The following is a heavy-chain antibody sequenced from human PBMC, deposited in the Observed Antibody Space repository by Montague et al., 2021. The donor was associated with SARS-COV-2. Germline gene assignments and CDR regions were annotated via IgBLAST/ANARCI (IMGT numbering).Heavy chain of an antibody. V-gene: IGHV3-9*01. Sequence: SLRLSCAASGFTFEDYAMHWVRQAPGKGLEWVSGISWDSGSIGYGDSVKGRFSISRDNAKNSLYLQMNSLRAEDTALYYCAKVGTAAAGTTFSRYFQHWGQGTLVTVSS. J-gene: IGHJ1*01. CDR3: AKVGTAAAGTTFSRYFQH. CDR1: GFTFEDYA. CDR2: ISWDSGSI. D-gene: IGHD6-13*01.